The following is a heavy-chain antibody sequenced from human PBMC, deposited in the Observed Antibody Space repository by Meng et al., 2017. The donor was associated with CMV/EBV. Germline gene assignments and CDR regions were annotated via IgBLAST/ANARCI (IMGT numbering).Heavy chain of an antibody. CDR2: IYYSGST. Sequence: SETLSLTCTVSGGSISSYYWSGIRQLPGKGLEWIGYIYYSGSTNSNPSRKSRVTISVDTSKNQYSLKLSSVTAADTAVYYCARVQDTASIDYWGQGTLVTVSS. V-gene: IGHV4-59*01. CDR3: ARVQDTASIDY. D-gene: IGHD5-18*01. J-gene: IGHJ4*02. CDR1: GGSISSYY.